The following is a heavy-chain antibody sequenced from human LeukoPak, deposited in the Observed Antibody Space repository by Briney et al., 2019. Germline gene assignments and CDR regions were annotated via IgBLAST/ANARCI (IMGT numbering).Heavy chain of an antibody. CDR3: ASARWDS. V-gene: IGHV4-4*02. D-gene: IGHD5-24*01. CDR2: VYHSGST. CDR1: GDSISTNHW. Sequence: PSETLSLTCAASGDSISTNHWWSWVRQPPGKGLEWIGEVYHSGSTNYNPSLKSRVTISVDKSKNLFSLKLTSVTAADTAMYYCASARWDSWGQGTLVTVSS. J-gene: IGHJ4*02.